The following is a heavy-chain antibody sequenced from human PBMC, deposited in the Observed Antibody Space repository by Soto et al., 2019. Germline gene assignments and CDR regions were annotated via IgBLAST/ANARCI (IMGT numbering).Heavy chain of an antibody. Sequence: SVKVSCKASGFTFTSSAVQWVRQARGQRLEWIGWIVVGSGNTNYAQKFQERVTITRDMSTSTAYMELSSLRSEDTAVYYCAAEVDTAMVHEYYYYSKDVWGQGTTVTVSS. CDR3: AAEVDTAMVHEYYYYSKDV. CDR2: IVVGSGNT. J-gene: IGHJ6*02. D-gene: IGHD5-18*01. V-gene: IGHV1-58*01. CDR1: GFTFTSSA.